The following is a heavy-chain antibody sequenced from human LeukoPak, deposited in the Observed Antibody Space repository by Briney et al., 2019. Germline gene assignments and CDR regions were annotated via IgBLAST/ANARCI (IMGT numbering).Heavy chain of an antibody. CDR3: ARENSYYDSSGYYYGSGYFDY. Sequence: SETLSLTCTVSGGSISSGSYCWSWIRQPAGKGLEWIGHIHTSGNTNYNPSLRSRVTISVDTSKNQFSLRLSSVTSADTALYYCARENSYYDSSGYYYGSGYFDYWGQGTLVTVSS. V-gene: IGHV4-61*09. J-gene: IGHJ4*02. CDR2: IHTSGNT. D-gene: IGHD3-22*01. CDR1: GGSISSGSYC.